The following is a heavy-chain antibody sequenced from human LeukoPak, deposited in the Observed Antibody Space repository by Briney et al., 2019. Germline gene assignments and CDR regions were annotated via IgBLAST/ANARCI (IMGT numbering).Heavy chain of an antibody. J-gene: IGHJ6*02. V-gene: IGHV3-30*18. CDR3: AKEIVVVTTPYYYGMDV. CDR1: GFAFSSYS. CDR2: ISYDGSNK. Sequence: GGSLRLSCAASGFAFSSYSMNWVRQAPGKGLEWVAVISYDGSNKYYADSVKGRFTISRDNSKNTLYLQMNSLRAEDTAVYYCAKEIVVVTTPYYYGMDVWGQGTTVTVSS. D-gene: IGHD3-22*01.